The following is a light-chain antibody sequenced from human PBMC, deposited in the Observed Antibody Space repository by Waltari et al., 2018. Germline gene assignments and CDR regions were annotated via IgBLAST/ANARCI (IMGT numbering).Light chain of an antibody. CDR3: QQYNSYSYT. CDR1: QRINMW. Sequence: EIQMTQSLSTLSASVGDRVTITCRASQRINMWLAWYQQKPGKAPKSLIYQTSSLESGVPSRFSGSGSGTEFNLTISSLQPDDFATYYCQQYNSYSYTFGQGTKLEIK. J-gene: IGKJ2*01. V-gene: IGKV1-5*03. CDR2: QTS.